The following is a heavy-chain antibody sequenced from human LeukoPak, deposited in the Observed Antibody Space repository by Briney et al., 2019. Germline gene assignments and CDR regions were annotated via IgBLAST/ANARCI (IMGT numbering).Heavy chain of an antibody. CDR2: IYYSGST. V-gene: IGHV4-39*01. CDR1: GGSISSSSYY. CDR3: ARVPYNWNYCFDY. D-gene: IGHD1-7*01. J-gene: IGHJ4*02. Sequence: SETLSLTCTVSGGSISSSSYYWGWIRQPPGKGLEWIGSIYYSGSTYYNPSLKSRVTISVDTSKNQFSLKLSSVTAADTAVYYCARVPYNWNYCFDYWGQGTLVTVSS.